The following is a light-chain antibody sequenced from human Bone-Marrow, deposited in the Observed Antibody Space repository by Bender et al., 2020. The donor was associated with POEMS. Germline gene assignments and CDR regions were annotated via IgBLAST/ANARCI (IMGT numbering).Light chain of an antibody. CDR3: CSYAGNSVV. J-gene: IGLJ2*01. Sequence: QSALAQPPSASGSPGQSVTISCTGSSSDVGGYNYVSWYQQHPGKAPKLVIYDVSNRPSGVSNRFSGSKSGYTASLTISGLQAEDEADYYCCSYAGNSVVFGGGTKLTVL. V-gene: IGLV2-14*03. CDR2: DVS. CDR1: SSDVGGYNY.